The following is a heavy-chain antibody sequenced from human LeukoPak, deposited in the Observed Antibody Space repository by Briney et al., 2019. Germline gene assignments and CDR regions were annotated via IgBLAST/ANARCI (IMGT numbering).Heavy chain of an antibody. J-gene: IGHJ3*01. CDR1: GFTFSSYW. D-gene: IGHD3-9*01. Sequence: GGSLRLSCAASGFTFSSYWMNWVRQAPGKGLEWVANIKQDGSEKHYVDSVKGRFTISRDNAKNSLYLQMNSLRAEDAAVYYCAKVPTYLNILTGFPFDVWGQGTMVTVSS. CDR3: AKVPTYLNILTGFPFDV. V-gene: IGHV3-7*01. CDR2: IKQDGSEK.